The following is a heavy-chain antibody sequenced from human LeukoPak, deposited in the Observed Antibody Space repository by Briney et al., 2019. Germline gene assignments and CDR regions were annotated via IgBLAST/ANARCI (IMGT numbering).Heavy chain of an antibody. CDR3: ARLNIAVAGTTWWFDP. V-gene: IGHV4-59*08. D-gene: IGHD6-19*01. Sequence: SETLSLTCTVSGGSIDSYYWSWIRQPPGKGLEWIGYIYYSGSTNYNRSLKSPVTISVDTSQNQFSLQLTSVTAADTAVYYCARLNIAVAGTTWWFDPWGPGTLVTVSS. CDR2: IYYSGST. J-gene: IGHJ5*02. CDR1: GGSIDSYY.